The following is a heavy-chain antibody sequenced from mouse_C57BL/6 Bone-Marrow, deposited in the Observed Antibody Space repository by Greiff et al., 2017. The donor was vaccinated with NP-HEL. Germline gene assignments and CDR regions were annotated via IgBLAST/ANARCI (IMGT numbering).Heavy chain of an antibody. CDR2: FYPGSGSI. J-gene: IGHJ4*01. D-gene: IGHD1-1*01. V-gene: IGHV1-62-2*01. Sequence: QVHVKQSGAELVKPGASVKLSCKASGYTFTEYTIHWVKQRSGQGLEWIGWFYPGSGSIKYNEKFKDKATLTADKSSSTVYMELSRLTSEDSAVYFCARHEPPYYGSSYWAMDYWGQGTSVTVSS. CDR3: ARHEPPYYGSSYWAMDY. CDR1: GYTFTEYT.